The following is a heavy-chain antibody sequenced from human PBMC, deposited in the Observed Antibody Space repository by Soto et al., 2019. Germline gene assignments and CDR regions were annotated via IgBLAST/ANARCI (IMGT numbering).Heavy chain of an antibody. CDR1: VYTFTGYY. D-gene: IGHD6-19*01. Sequence: ASVKVSCKASVYTFTGYYMHWVRQAPGQGLEWMGWINPNSGGTNYAQKFQGWVTMTRDTSISTAYMELSRLRSDDTAVYYCAREGGSSGWLAFDIWGQGTMVTVSS. V-gene: IGHV1-2*04. CDR3: AREGGSSGWLAFDI. CDR2: INPNSGGT. J-gene: IGHJ3*02.